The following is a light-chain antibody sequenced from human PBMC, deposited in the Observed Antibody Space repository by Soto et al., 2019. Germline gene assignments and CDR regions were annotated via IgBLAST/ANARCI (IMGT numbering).Light chain of an antibody. CDR3: SSYTSSSTPVV. J-gene: IGLJ2*01. CDR1: GSDVGAYNY. V-gene: IGLV2-14*01. CDR2: EVT. Sequence: QSALTQPASVSGSLGQSITISCTGSGSDVGAYNYVSWYQQHPDKAPKLLIFEVTNRPSGVSDRFSGSKSGNTASLTISSLQAEDEADYYCSSYTSSSTPVVFGGGTKLTVL.